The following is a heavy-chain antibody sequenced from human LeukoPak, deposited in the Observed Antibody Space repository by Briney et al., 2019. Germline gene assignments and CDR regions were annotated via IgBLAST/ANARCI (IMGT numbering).Heavy chain of an antibody. CDR1: GFTFSSYG. CDR2: ISGSGGST. V-gene: IGHV3-23*01. J-gene: IGHJ4*02. D-gene: IGHD1-26*01. Sequence: PGGSLRLSCAASGFTFSSYGMSWVRQAPGKGLEWVSAISGSGGSTYYAESVKGRFTISRDNSKNTLYLQMNSLRAEDTAVYYCAKSRWGATRTPFDYWGQGTLVTVSS. CDR3: AKSRWGATRTPFDY.